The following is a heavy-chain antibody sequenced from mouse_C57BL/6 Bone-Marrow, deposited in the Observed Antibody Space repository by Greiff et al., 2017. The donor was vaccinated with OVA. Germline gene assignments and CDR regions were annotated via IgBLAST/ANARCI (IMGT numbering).Heavy chain of an antibody. J-gene: IGHJ2*01. CDR2: ISDGGSYT. CDR1: GFTFSSYA. Sequence: EVKLMESGGGLVKPGGSLKLSCAASGFTFSSYAMSWVRQTPEKRLEWVATISDGGSYTYYPDNVKGRFTISRDNAKNNLYLQMSHLKSEDTAMYYCARELYDGYYHFDYWGQGTTLTVSS. CDR3: ARELYDGYYHFDY. V-gene: IGHV5-4*01. D-gene: IGHD2-3*01.